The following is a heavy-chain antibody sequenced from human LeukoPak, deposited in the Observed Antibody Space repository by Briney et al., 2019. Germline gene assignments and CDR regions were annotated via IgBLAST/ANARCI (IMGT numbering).Heavy chain of an antibody. Sequence: PSQTLSLTCTVSGGSISSGGYYWSWIRQPPGKGLEWIGYIYHSGSTYYNPSLKSRVTMSVDTSDNRFSLHLNSVTAADTAVYYCARASIFGSGSYYRAYFDYWGQGSLVTVSS. CDR1: GGSISSGGYY. CDR2: IYHSGST. J-gene: IGHJ4*02. V-gene: IGHV4-30-2*01. D-gene: IGHD3-10*01. CDR3: ARASIFGSGSYYRAYFDY.